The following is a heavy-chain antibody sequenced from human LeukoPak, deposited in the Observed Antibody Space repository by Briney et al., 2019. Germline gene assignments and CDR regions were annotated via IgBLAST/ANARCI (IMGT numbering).Heavy chain of an antibody. D-gene: IGHD2-2*01. V-gene: IGHV4-34*01. Sequence: PSETLSLTWAVYGGSFSGYYWSWIRQPPGKGLEWIGEINHSGSTNYNPSLKSRVTISVDTSKNQFSLKLSSVTAADTAVYYCARGRAVVVPAATRGYYYYMDVWGKGTTVTVSS. CDR3: ARGRAVVVPAATRGYYYYMDV. CDR1: GGSFSGYY. J-gene: IGHJ6*03. CDR2: INHSGST.